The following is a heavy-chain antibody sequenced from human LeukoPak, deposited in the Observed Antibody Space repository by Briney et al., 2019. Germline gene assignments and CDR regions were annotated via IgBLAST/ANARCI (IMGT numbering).Heavy chain of an antibody. CDR3: ARGGYDILTDP. Sequence: PPETLSLTCTVSGGSISSGSYYWSWIRQPAGKGLEWIGRIYTSGSTNYNPSLKSRVTISVDTSKNQFSLKLSSVTAADTAVYYCARGGYDILTDPWGQGTLVTVSS. J-gene: IGHJ5*02. V-gene: IGHV4-61*02. CDR2: IYTSGST. D-gene: IGHD3-9*01. CDR1: GGSISSGSYY.